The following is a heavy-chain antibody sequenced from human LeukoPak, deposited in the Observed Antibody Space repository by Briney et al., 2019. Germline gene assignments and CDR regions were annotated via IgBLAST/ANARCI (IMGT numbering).Heavy chain of an antibody. CDR1: GGTFSSYA. D-gene: IGHD3-16*01. CDR2: IIPIFGTA. Sequence: GASVKVSCKASGGTFSSYAISWVRQAPGQGLEWMGGIIPIFGTANYAQKFQGRVTITADESTSTAYMELSSLRSEDTAVYYCTLGVLGYSWFDPWGQGTLVTDSS. J-gene: IGHJ5*02. CDR3: TLGVLGYSWFDP. V-gene: IGHV1-69*13.